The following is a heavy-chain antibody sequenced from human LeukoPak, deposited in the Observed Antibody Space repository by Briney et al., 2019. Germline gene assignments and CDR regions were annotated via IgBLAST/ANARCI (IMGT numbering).Heavy chain of an antibody. CDR3: ARSYGYAGIDY. D-gene: IGHD5-18*01. CDR1: GFTFSRYG. J-gene: IGHJ4*02. Sequence: GGSLRLSCAASGFTFSRYGMHWVRQTPGKGLEWVAVISYDASNKYYADSVKGRFTISRDNSKNTLYLQMNSLRAEDTAVYYCARSYGYAGIDYWGQGTLVTVSS. V-gene: IGHV3-30*03. CDR2: ISYDASNK.